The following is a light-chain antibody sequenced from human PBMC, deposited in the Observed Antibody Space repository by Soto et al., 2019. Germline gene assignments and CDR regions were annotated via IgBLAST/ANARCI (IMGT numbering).Light chain of an antibody. Sequence: EIVLTQSPATLSLSPGERATLSCRASQSISSFLAWYQQKPGQAPRLLIYDASNRATGIPVRFSGSGSGTDFTLTISSLEPEDFAVYYCQQRSDWSPALTFGGGTKIEIK. CDR2: DAS. CDR1: QSISSF. J-gene: IGKJ4*01. CDR3: QQRSDWSPALT. V-gene: IGKV3-11*01.